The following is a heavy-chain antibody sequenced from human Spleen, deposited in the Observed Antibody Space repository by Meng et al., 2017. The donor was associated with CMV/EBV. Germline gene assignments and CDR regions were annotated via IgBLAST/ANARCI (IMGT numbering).Heavy chain of an antibody. CDR1: GFTLSRYW. V-gene: IGHV3-74*01. CDR2: INEDGSRT. Sequence: GESLKISCAASGFTLSRYWMHWVRQAPGKGLVWVSRINEDGSRTDYADSVKGRFTISRDNAKNTLYLQMNSLRAEDTAVYYCARDWSGRDDYWGQGTLVTVSS. J-gene: IGHJ4*02. CDR3: ARDWSGRDDY. D-gene: IGHD1-26*01.